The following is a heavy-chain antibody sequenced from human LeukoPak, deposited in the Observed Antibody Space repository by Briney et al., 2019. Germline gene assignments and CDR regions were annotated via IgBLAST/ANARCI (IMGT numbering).Heavy chain of an antibody. V-gene: IGHV4-61*02. Sequence: SQTLSLTCTVSGGSISSGSYYWSWIRQPAGKGLEWIGRIYTSGSTNYNPSLKSRVTISVDTSKNQFSLKLSSVTAADTAVYYCARASPDFWSARRAFDIWGQGTMVTVSS. CDR3: ARASPDFWSARRAFDI. J-gene: IGHJ3*02. CDR1: GGSISSGSYY. CDR2: IYTSGST. D-gene: IGHD3-3*01.